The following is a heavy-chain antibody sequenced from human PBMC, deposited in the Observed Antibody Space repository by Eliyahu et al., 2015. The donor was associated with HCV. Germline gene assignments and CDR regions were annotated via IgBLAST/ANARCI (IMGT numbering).Heavy chain of an antibody. CDR3: ARDLRVTFDS. D-gene: IGHD4-11*01. CDR1: GFTFGSYE. J-gene: IGHJ4*02. CDR2: ISTRGVTI. V-gene: IGHV3-48*03. Sequence: EMQLVESGGGLVQPGGSLRLSCEGSGFTFGSYEMNWVRQAPGKGLEWVSFISTRGVTIYYADSVKGRFTISRDNAKNSLYLEMNSLRAEDTAVYYCARDLRVTFDSWGQGTLVTVSS.